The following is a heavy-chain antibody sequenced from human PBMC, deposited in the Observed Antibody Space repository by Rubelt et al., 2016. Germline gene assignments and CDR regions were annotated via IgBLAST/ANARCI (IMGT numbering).Heavy chain of an antibody. V-gene: IGHV4-39*07. CDR2: SGRT. D-gene: IGHD4-17*01. J-gene: IGHJ5*02. CDR3: AREGYTYGAYRLGWFDP. Sequence: SGRTYYNPSLKSRVTISVDTSKNQFSLKLSSVTAADTAVYYCAREGYTYGAYRLGWFDPWGQGTLVTVSS.